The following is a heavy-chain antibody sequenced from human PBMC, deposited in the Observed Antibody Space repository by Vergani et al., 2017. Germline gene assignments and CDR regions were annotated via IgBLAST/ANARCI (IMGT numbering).Heavy chain of an antibody. J-gene: IGHJ4*02. Sequence: DVQLLQSGGDLVQPGGSLKLSCVASGFTFSTHAMSWVRQTPGKGLEWVSTIKNDGGKSHYADFVKGRFAISRDNSRNTLYLQMNSLRVEDTAVYYCAKFPLNITTPDRGDFWGQGSLVTVSS. CDR1: GFTFSTHA. D-gene: IGHD1-1*01. CDR3: AKFPLNITTPDRGDF. CDR2: IKNDGGKS. V-gene: IGHV3-23*01.